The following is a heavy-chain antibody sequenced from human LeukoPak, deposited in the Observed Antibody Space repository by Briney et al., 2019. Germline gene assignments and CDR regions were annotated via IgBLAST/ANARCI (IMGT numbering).Heavy chain of an antibody. CDR1: GYTFTSYG. CDR2: ISAYNGNT. V-gene: IGHV1-18*01. D-gene: IGHD3-10*01. Sequence: RASVKVSCKASGYTFTSYGISWVRQAPGQGLEWMGWISAYNGNTNYAQKFQGRVTMTTDTSTSTAYMELRTLRSDDTAVYYCARGPPYVSGSPFFYWGQGTLVTVSS. J-gene: IGHJ4*02. CDR3: ARGPPYVSGSPFFY.